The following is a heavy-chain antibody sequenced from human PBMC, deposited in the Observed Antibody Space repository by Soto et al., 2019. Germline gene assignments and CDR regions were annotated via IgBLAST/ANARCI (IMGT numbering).Heavy chain of an antibody. J-gene: IGHJ4*02. CDR1: SSSFW. D-gene: IGHD4-17*01. CDR2: IYHTEST. V-gene: IGHV4-4*02. Sequence: SSSFWWSWVRQPPGKGLEWIGEIYHTESTVYNPSLKSRVTISLDKSKNQFSLNLDSVTAADTAVYYCARYDFGTFDYWGRGTLVTVSS. CDR3: ARYDFGTFDY.